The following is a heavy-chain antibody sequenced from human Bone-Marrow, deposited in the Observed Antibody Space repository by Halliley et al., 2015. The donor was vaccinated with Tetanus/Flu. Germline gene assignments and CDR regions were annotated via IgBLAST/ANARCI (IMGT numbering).Heavy chain of an antibody. CDR3: ARLAELWGGRIYYGMDV. CDR2: ISNNGGAT. J-gene: IGHJ6*02. V-gene: IGHV3-48*03. Sequence: SLRLSCVASGFTLSSYEMNWVRHAPGEGLEWISYISNNGGATYFADSVKGRITISRDNAKNSLSLQMNSLRVEDTAVYYCARLAELWGGRIYYGMDVWGQGTTVTVSS. D-gene: IGHD3-3*01. CDR1: GFTLSSYE.